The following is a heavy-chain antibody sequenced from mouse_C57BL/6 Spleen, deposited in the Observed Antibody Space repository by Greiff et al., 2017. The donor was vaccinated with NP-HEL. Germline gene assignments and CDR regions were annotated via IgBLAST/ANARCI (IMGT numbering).Heavy chain of an antibody. CDR2: IDPETGGT. Sequence: VQLQQSGAELVRPGASVTLSCKASGYTFTDYEMHWVKQTPVHGLEWIGAIDPETGGTAYNQKFKGKAILTADKSSSTAYMELRSLTSEDSAVYYCTRSSYGNFAYWGQGTLVTVSA. CDR1: GYTFTDYE. CDR3: TRSSYGNFAY. V-gene: IGHV1-15*01. J-gene: IGHJ3*01. D-gene: IGHD2-1*01.